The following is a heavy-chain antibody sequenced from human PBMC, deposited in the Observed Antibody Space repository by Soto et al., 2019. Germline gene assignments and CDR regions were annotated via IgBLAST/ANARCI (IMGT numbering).Heavy chain of an antibody. CDR2: IIPIFGTA. V-gene: IGHV1-69*13. D-gene: IGHD3-22*01. Sequence: SVKVSCKASGGTFSSYAISWVRQAPGQGLEWMGGIIPIFGTANYAQKFQGRVTITADESTSTAYMELSSLRSEDTAVYYCRYDSSGYNYPTYFDYWGQGTLVTVSS. J-gene: IGHJ4*02. CDR3: RYDSSGYNYPTYFDY. CDR1: GGTFSSYA.